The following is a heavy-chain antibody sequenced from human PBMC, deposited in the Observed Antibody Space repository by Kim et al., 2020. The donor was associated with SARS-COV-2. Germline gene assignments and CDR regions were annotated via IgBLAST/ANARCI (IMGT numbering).Heavy chain of an antibody. J-gene: IGHJ4*02. V-gene: IGHV3-23*01. CDR1: GFTFSTYG. Sequence: GGSLRLSCAASGFTFSTYGMSWVRQAAGKGLEWVSGITSSCGTTSYADSVKGRFTISRDNSKNTLYLQMHSLRAEDTTVYYCANPRGRVTDFLSQGTLVT. D-gene: IGHD3-16*01. CDR3: ANPRGRVTDF. CDR2: ITSSCGTT.